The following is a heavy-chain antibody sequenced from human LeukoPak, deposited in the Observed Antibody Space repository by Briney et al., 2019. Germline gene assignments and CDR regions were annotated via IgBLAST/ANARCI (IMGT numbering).Heavy chain of an antibody. V-gene: IGHV4-39*01. CDR2: IYYSGST. CDR1: GGSISSSSYY. CDR3: ARHNNFDY. Sequence: SSETLSLTCTVSGGSISSSSYYWGWIRQPPGKGLEWIRSIYYSGSTYYNPSLKSRVTISVDTSKNQFSLKLSSVTAADTALYYCARHNNFDYWGQGTLVTVSS. D-gene: IGHD2/OR15-2a*01. J-gene: IGHJ4*02.